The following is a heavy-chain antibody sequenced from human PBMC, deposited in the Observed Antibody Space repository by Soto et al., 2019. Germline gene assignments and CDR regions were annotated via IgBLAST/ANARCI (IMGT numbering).Heavy chain of an antibody. J-gene: IGHJ4*02. CDR2: IRNQTYSGAT. CDR3: TRAESPNIAHFFDY. Sequence: GGSLRLSCTASGFTFGNYAINWVRQAPGKGLEWVGLIRNQTYSGATEYAASMKGRFTISRDDSKNIAYLQMNSLKTEDSAVYYCTRAESPNIAHFFDYWGQGTLVTVSS. CDR1: GFTFGNYA. V-gene: IGHV3-49*04.